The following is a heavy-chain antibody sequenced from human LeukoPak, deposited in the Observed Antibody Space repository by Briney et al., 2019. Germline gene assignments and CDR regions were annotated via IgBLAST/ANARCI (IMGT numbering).Heavy chain of an antibody. Sequence: ASVKVSCKASGYTFTDYAISWVRQAPGQGLEWMGWIRTYNGNTNYAQKLQGRVTMTTDTSTSTAYMELRSLRSDDTAVYYCARVWYYYGSGLNWFDPWGQGTLVTVSS. CDR3: ARVWYYYGSGLNWFDP. V-gene: IGHV1-18*01. J-gene: IGHJ5*02. CDR2: IRTYNGNT. D-gene: IGHD3-10*01. CDR1: GYTFTDYA.